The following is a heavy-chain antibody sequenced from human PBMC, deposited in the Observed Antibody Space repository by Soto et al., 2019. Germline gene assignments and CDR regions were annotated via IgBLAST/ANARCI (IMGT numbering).Heavy chain of an antibody. D-gene: IGHD3-9*01. Sequence: EVQLLESGGGLVQPGESLRLSCAASGFIVSDYAMTWVRQAPGKWLELVSGISGSGESIYYADSVEGRFTISRDNSKNTLYLQMNSLRGEDTAVYYCARDGQGSDWSTYYFYTLAVWGQGTTVTVSS. CDR3: ARDGQGSDWSTYYFYTLAV. V-gene: IGHV3-23*01. J-gene: IGHJ6*02. CDR2: ISGSGESI. CDR1: GFIVSDYA.